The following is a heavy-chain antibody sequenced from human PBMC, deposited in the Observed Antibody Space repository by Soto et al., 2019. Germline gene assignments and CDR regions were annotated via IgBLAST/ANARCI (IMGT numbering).Heavy chain of an antibody. V-gene: IGHV1-69*13. D-gene: IGHD2-15*01. J-gene: IGHJ4*02. CDR1: GGTFSSYA. Sequence: AASVKVSCKASGGTFSSYAISWVRQAPGQGLEWMGGIIPIFGTANYAQKFQGRVTITADESTSTAYMELSSLRSEDTAVYYCARPRCCSGGSCSGYFDYWGQGTLVTVSS. CDR2: IIPIFGTA. CDR3: ARPRCCSGGSCSGYFDY.